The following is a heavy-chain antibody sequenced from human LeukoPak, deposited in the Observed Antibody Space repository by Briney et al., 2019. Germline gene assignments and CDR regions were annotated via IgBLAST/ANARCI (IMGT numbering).Heavy chain of an antibody. D-gene: IGHD5-18*01. J-gene: IGHJ5*02. V-gene: IGHV5-10-1*01. Sequence: GESLKISCRGSGYSFTAYWISWVRQMPGKGPEWMGRIDPYDSNTNFSPSFQGHVTISVDKSISTAYLQWSSLKASDTAMYYCARTGGYNYGPGDLWGQGTLVTVSS. CDR3: ARTGGYNYGPGDL. CDR2: IDPYDSNT. CDR1: GYSFTAYW.